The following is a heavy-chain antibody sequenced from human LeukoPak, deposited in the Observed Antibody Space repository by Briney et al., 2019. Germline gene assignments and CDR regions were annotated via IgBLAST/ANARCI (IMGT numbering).Heavy chain of an antibody. Sequence: GASVKVSCKASGYTFTGYYMHWVRQAPGQGLEWMGWINPNSGGTNYAQKFQGRVTMTRDTSISTAYMELSRLRSDDTAVYYCARDPLYESGPPVDYWGQGTLVTVPS. CDR3: ARDPLYESGPPVDY. D-gene: IGHD2/OR15-2a*01. V-gene: IGHV1-2*02. J-gene: IGHJ4*02. CDR2: INPNSGGT. CDR1: GYTFTGYY.